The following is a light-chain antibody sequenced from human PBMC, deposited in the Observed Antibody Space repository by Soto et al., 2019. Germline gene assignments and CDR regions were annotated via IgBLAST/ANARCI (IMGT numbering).Light chain of an antibody. J-gene: IGLJ2*01. CDR2: DND. CDR1: SSKIGNNY. V-gene: IGLV1-51*01. Sequence: QSVLTQPPSVSAAPGQKVTISLSGSSSKIGNNYVFWYQQLPGTAPKLLIYDNDKRPSGIPDRFSGSKSGTSATLGITGLQAGDEADYYCATWDRSLSVGVFGGGTKLTVL. CDR3: ATWDRSLSVGV.